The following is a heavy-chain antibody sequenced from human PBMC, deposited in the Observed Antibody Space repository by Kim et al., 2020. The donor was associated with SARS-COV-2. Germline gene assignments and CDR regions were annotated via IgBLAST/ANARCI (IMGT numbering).Heavy chain of an antibody. J-gene: IGHJ4*02. D-gene: IGHD6-19*01. Sequence: ASVKVSCKASGYTLSGYCMHWVRQAPGQRPEWMGWINGVNGNTKYSQKFEGRVTITRDTSASTVYMELSSLISEDTAVYYCARDGWSVDHYFDYWGQGTLVTVSS. CDR2: INGVNGNT. CDR3: ARDGWSVDHYFDY. V-gene: IGHV1-3*01. CDR1: GYTLSGYC.